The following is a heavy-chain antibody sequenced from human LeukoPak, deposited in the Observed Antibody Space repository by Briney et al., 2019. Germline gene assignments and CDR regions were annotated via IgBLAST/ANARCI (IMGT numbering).Heavy chain of an antibody. CDR2: IDSDGSTT. CDR3: ARGESYCSGGSCDYNWFDP. Sequence: PGGTLRLSCAASGFTFSSRWMHWVRQVPGEGLVWVSSIDSDGSTTNYADSVKGRCTISRDNAKNTLYLQMNSLRAEDTAVYYCARGESYCSGGSCDYNWFDPWGQGTLVTVSS. V-gene: IGHV3-74*01. CDR1: GFTFSSRW. D-gene: IGHD2-15*01. J-gene: IGHJ5*02.